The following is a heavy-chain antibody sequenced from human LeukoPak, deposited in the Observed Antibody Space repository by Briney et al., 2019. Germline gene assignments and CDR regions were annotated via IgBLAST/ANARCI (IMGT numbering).Heavy chain of an antibody. D-gene: IGHD6-13*01. Sequence: ASVKVSCKASGGTFSSYAISWVRQAPGQGLEWMGWISAYNGNTNYAQKLQGRVTMTTDTSSTTAYMELRSLRSDDTALYYCARDRGLRATAGTRIDFWGQGTLVTVSS. CDR2: ISAYNGNT. CDR1: GGTFSSYA. CDR3: ARDRGLRATAGTRIDF. J-gene: IGHJ4*02. V-gene: IGHV1-18*01.